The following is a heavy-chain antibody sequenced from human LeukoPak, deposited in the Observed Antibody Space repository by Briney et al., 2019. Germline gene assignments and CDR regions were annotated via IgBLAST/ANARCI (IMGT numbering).Heavy chain of an antibody. CDR3: ARDKSYGDSEDY. Sequence: GGSLRLSCTASGFTFSTYWMSWVRQAPGKGLEWVANIIQDGSQKYYVDSVKVRFTISRDNAKNSLYLQMNSLRAEDTAVYYCARDKSYGDSEDYWGQGTLVTVSS. V-gene: IGHV3-7*05. J-gene: IGHJ4*02. CDR2: IIQDGSQK. D-gene: IGHD4-17*01. CDR1: GFTFSTYW.